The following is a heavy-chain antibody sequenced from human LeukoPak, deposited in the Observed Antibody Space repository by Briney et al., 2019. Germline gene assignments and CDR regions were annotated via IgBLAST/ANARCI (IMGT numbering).Heavy chain of an antibody. CDR3: ARDRRANSSGWYSRDYYYYYMDV. Sequence: PSETLSLTYTVSVGSISSYYWSWIRQPAGKGLEWIGRIYTSGSTNYNPSLKSRVTISVDKSKNQFSLKLSSVTAADTAVYYCARDRRANSSGWYSRDYYYYYMDVWGKGSTVTVSS. D-gene: IGHD6-19*01. CDR1: VGSISSYY. V-gene: IGHV4-4*07. CDR2: IYTSGST. J-gene: IGHJ6*03.